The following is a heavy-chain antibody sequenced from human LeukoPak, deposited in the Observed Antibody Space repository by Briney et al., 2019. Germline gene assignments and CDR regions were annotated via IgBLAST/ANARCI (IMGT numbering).Heavy chain of an antibody. CDR2: ISAYNGNT. CDR3: ARGEMATARRQAGAFDI. V-gene: IGHV1-18*04. J-gene: IGHJ3*02. D-gene: IGHD5-24*01. Sequence: ASVKVSCKASGYTFTSYYMHWVRQAPGQGLEWMGWISAYNGNTNYAQKLQGRVTMTTDTSTSPAYMELRSLRSDDTAVYYCARGEMATARRQAGAFDIWGQGTMVTVSS. CDR1: GYTFTSYY.